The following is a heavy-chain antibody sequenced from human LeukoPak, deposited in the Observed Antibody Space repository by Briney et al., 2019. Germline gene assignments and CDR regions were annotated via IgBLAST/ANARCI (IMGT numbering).Heavy chain of an antibody. J-gene: IGHJ4*02. CDR3: ARFPGRWDEFSSSSGRGH. D-gene: IGHD6-6*01. V-gene: IGHV7-4-1*01. CDR2: INTNTGNP. CDR1: GYTFTSYA. Sequence: EASVKVSCKASGYTFTSYAMNWVRQASGQGLEWMGWINTNTGNPTYAQGFTGRFVFSLDTSVSTAYLQIGSLKAEDTAVYYCARFPGRWDEFSSSSGRGHWGQGTLVTVSS.